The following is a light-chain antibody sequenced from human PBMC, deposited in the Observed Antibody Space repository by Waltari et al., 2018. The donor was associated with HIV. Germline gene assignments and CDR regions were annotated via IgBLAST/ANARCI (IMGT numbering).Light chain of an antibody. CDR1: QYISSW. CDR2: KAS. CDR3: QQYNSYPHT. Sequence: DIQVTQSPSTLSASVGDRVTITCRASQYISSWLAWYQQKPGKAPKLLIYKASTLETGVPSRFSGSGSVTEFTLTISSLQPDDFATYYCQQYNSYPHTFGQGTRLEIK. V-gene: IGKV1-5*03. J-gene: IGKJ5*01.